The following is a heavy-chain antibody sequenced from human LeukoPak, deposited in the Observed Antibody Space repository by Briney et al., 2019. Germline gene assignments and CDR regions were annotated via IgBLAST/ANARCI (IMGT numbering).Heavy chain of an antibody. V-gene: IGHV1-69*05. D-gene: IGHD2-21*02. CDR1: GGTFSSYA. CDR2: IIPIFGTA. J-gene: IGHJ6*03. CDR3: AEAYCGGDCYPQGGGYYYYYMDV. Sequence: SVKVSCKASGGTFSSYAISWVRQAPGQGLEWIGGIIPIFGTANYAQKFQGRVTITTDESTSTAYMELSSLRSEDTAVYYCAEAYCGGDCYPQGGGYYYYYMDVWGKGTTVTVSS.